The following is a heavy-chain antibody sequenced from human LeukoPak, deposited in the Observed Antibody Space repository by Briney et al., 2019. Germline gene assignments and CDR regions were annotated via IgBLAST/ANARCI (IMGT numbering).Heavy chain of an antibody. CDR3: VKGRISEDGLDF. J-gene: IGHJ4*02. V-gene: IGHV3-23*01. CDR2: ISSSGNT. D-gene: IGHD6-13*01. Sequence: GSLRLSCAASGFTFSRSAMTCVRQTPGKGLDWVSSISSSGNTYYADSVKGRFTISRDNSKNMLYLQMNSLRAEDTAVYYCVKGRISEDGLDFWGQGTLVTVSS. CDR1: GFTFSRSA.